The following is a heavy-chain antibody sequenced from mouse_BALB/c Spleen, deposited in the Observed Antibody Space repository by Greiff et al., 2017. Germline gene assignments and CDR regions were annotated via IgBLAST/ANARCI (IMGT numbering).Heavy chain of an antibody. CDR3: ARTVVAPAY. Sequence: EVKLQESGAELVKPGASVKLSCTASGFNIKDTYMHWVKQRPEQGLEWIGRIDPANGNTKYDPKFQGKATITADTSSNTAYLQLSSLTSEDTAVYYCARTVVAPAYWGQGTLVTVS. V-gene: IGHV14-3*02. CDR1: GFNIKDTY. D-gene: IGHD1-1*01. J-gene: IGHJ3*01. CDR2: IDPANGNT.